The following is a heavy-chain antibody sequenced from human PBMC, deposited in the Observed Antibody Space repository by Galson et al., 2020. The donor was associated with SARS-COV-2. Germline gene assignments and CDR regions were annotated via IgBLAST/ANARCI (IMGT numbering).Heavy chain of an antibody. CDR2: ISYDGSNK. CDR3: AKETNKPELLWFGELYYYGMDV. D-gene: IGHD3-10*01. CDR1: GFTFSSYG. J-gene: IGHJ6*02. V-gene: IGHV3-30*18. Sequence: GGSLRLSCAASGFTFSSYGMHWVRQAPGKGLEWVAVISYDGSNKYYADSVKGRFTISRDNSKNTLYLQMNSLRAEDTAVYYCAKETNKPELLWFGELYYYGMDVWGQGTTVTVSS.